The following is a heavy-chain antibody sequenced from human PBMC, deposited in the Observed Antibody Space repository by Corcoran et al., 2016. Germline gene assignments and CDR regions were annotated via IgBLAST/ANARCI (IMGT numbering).Heavy chain of an antibody. J-gene: IGHJ4*02. CDR2: ICNDGSNQ. D-gene: IGHD6-19*01. CDR3: GSVWHSSGWSWGDY. V-gene: IGHV3-33*01. CDR1: GFSFSNYG. Sequence: QVQLVESGGGVVQPGRSLRLSCAASGFSFSNYGMHWVRQAPGRGLEWVAVICNDGSNQYYEDSVKGRFTISRDNTKNTVYLQMQSLSVEETAVDHCGSVWHSSGWSWGDYWGQGTLVTVSS.